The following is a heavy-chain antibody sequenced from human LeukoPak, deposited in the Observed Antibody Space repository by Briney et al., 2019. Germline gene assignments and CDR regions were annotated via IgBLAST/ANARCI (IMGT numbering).Heavy chain of an antibody. CDR3: ARVKVATILENWFDP. CDR2: ISAYNGNT. D-gene: IGHD5-12*01. J-gene: IGHJ5*02. CDR1: GYTFTSYG. V-gene: IGHV1-18*04. Sequence: ASVKVSCKASGYTFTSYGISWVRQAPGQGRERMGWISAYNGNTNYAQKLQGRVTMTTDTSTSTAYMELRSLRSDDTAVYYCARVKVATILENWFDPWGQGTLVTVSS.